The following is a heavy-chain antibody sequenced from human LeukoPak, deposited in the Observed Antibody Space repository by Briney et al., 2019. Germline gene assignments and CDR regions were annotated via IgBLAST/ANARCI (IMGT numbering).Heavy chain of an antibody. Sequence: SVKVSCKASGGTFSSYAISWVRQAPGQGLEWMGGIIPIFGTANYAQKFQGRVTITADKSTSTAYMELSSLRSEDTAVYYCASTSGPGSYSVDYWGQGTLVTVSS. CDR2: IIPIFGTA. J-gene: IGHJ4*02. CDR3: ASTSGPGSYSVDY. CDR1: GGTFSSYA. D-gene: IGHD3-10*01. V-gene: IGHV1-69*06.